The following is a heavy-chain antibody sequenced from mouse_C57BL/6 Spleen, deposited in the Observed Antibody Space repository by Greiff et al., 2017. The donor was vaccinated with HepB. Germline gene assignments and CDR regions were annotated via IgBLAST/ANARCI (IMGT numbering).Heavy chain of an antibody. CDR1: GYAYSSSW. V-gene: IGHV1-82*01. CDR2: IYPGDGDT. Sequence: QVQLQQSGPELVKPGASVKISCKASGYAYSSSWMNWVKQRPGKGLEWIGRIYPGDGDTNYNGKFKGKATLTADKSSSTAYMQLSSLTSEDSAVYFCARQDFPYYSKKAWFAYWGQGTLVTVSA. CDR3: ARQDFPYYSKKAWFAY. J-gene: IGHJ3*01. D-gene: IGHD2-5*01.